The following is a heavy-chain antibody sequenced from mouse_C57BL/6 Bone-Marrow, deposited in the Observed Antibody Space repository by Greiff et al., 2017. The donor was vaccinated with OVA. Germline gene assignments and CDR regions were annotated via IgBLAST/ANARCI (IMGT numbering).Heavy chain of an antibody. J-gene: IGHJ4*01. CDR1: GYTFTSYG. D-gene: IGHD3-2*02. Sequence: VKLQESGAELARPGASVKLSCKASGYTFTSYGISWVKQRTGQGLEWIGEIYPRSGNTYYNEKFKGKATLTADKSSSTAYMELRSLTSEDSAVYFCARWGTAQATWLTYYAMDYWGQGTSVTVSS. V-gene: IGHV1-81*01. CDR3: ARWGTAQATWLTYYAMDY. CDR2: IYPRSGNT.